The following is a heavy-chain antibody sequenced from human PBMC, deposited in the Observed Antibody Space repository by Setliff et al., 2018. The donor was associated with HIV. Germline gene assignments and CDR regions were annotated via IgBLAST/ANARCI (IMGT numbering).Heavy chain of an antibody. D-gene: IGHD6-13*01. J-gene: IGHJ4*02. Sequence: GGSLRLSCAASGFTFSTYSMNWVRQAPGKGLEWVSSISGSSSYIYYADSMKGRFTISRDNAKNSLYLQMNSLRAEDTAVYYCAAAGKAWGQGTLVTVSS. CDR3: AAAGKA. CDR2: ISGSSSYI. V-gene: IGHV3-21*01. CDR1: GFTFSTYS.